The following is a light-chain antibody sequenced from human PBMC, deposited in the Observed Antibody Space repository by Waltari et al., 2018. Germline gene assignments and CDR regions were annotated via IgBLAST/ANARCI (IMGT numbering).Light chain of an antibody. CDR3: CSYVTGDTWV. V-gene: IGLV2-23*02. Sequence: QSALTQPASVSGSPGPSITIPRTGSRSDVGPYKFVSWYQQPPGKAPKLMIYEINQRPSGISNRFSGSKFGNTAVLTISGLQTDDEADYYCCSYVTGDTWVFGGGTRVAVL. J-gene: IGLJ3*02. CDR1: RSDVGPYKF. CDR2: EIN.